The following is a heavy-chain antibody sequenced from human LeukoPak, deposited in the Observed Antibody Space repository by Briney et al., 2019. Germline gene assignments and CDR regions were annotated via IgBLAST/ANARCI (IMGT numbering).Heavy chain of an antibody. Sequence: ASVKVSCKASGYAFTSYGISWVRQAPGQGLEWMGWISAYNGNTNYAQKRQGRVTTTTDTSTSTAYMELRSLRSDDTAVYYCARDMVGLAADGNWLDPWGQGTLVTVSS. CDR1: GYAFTSYG. J-gene: IGHJ5*02. D-gene: IGHD6-13*01. CDR2: ISAYNGNT. V-gene: IGHV1-18*01. CDR3: ARDMVGLAADGNWLDP.